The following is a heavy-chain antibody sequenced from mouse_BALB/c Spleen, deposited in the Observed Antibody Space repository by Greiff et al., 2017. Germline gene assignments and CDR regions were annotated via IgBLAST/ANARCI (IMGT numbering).Heavy chain of an antibody. V-gene: IGHV5-17*02. CDR3: ARRLTGTRYAMDY. CDR2: ISSGSSTI. D-gene: IGHD4-1*01. Sequence: EVQGVESGGGLVQPGGSRKLSCAASGFTFSSFGMHWVRQAPEKGLEWVAYISSGSSTIYYADTVKGRFTISRDNPKNTLFLQMTSLRSEDTAMYYCARRLTGTRYAMDYWGQGTSVTVSS. J-gene: IGHJ4*01. CDR1: GFTFSSFG.